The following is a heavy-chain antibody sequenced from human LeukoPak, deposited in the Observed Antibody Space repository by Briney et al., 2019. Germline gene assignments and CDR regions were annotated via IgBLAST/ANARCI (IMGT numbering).Heavy chain of an antibody. J-gene: IGHJ3*02. CDR3: ARGFRPRYCSGGSCYSSYDAFDI. Sequence: GVLRLSCAASGFTFSSYEMNWVRQAPGKGLEWVSYISSSGSTIYYADSVKGRFTISRDNAKNSLYLQMNSLRAEDTAVYYCARGFRPRYCSGGSCYSSYDAFDIWGQGTMVTVSS. CDR1: GFTFSSYE. CDR2: ISSSGSTI. V-gene: IGHV3-48*03. D-gene: IGHD2-15*01.